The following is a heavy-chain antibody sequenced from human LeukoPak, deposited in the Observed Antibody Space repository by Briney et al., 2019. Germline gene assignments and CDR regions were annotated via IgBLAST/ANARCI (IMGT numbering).Heavy chain of an antibody. D-gene: IGHD6-13*01. J-gene: IGHJ4*02. CDR1: GFTFSSYE. CDR2: ISSSGTTI. V-gene: IGHV3-48*03. CDR3: ARDPPSTAVGY. Sequence: GGSLRLSCAASGFTFSSYEMNWVRQAPGKGLEWVSYISSSGTTIYYADSVKGRFTISRDNAKNSLYLQMSSLRAEDTAVYYCARDPPSTAVGYWGQGTLVTVSS.